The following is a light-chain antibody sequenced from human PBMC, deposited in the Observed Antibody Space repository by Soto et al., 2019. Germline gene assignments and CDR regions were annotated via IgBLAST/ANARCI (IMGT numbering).Light chain of an antibody. CDR2: SNN. Sequence: QSVLTQPPSASGTPGQRVTISCSGSSSTIGSNTVNWYQQLPGTAPKLLIYSNNQRPSGVPDRFSGSKSGPSASLAISGLHSEDEADYYCAAWDDSLNGNVVFGGGTKLTVL. V-gene: IGLV1-44*01. CDR3: AAWDDSLNGNVV. CDR1: SSTIGSNT. J-gene: IGLJ2*01.